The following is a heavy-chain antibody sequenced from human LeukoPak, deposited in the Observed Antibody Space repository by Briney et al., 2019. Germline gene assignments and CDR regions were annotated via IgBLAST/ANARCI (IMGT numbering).Heavy chain of an antibody. CDR2: INPNSGGT. J-gene: IGHJ6*03. Sequence: ASVKVSCKASGYTFTGYYMHWVRQAPGQGLEWMGWINPNSGGTNYAQKFQGGVTMTRDTSISTAYMELSRLRSDDTAVYYCARDLLPGYYYYYMGVWGKGTTVTVSS. CDR1: GYTFTGYY. D-gene: IGHD2-2*01. V-gene: IGHV1-2*02. CDR3: ARDLLPGYYYYYMGV.